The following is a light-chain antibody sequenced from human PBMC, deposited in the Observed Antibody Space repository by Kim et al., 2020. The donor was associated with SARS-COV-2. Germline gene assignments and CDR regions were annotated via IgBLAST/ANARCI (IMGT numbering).Light chain of an antibody. Sequence: LSPGERATLSCRASQSVSTSLAWYQHKSGQAPRLLIFGATNRATGIPDRFSGSGSGTDFTLTISRLEPEDFALYYCQQYSSSPPTFGGGTKVDIK. CDR1: QSVSTS. CDR3: QQYSSSPPT. J-gene: IGKJ4*01. V-gene: IGKV3-20*01. CDR2: GAT.